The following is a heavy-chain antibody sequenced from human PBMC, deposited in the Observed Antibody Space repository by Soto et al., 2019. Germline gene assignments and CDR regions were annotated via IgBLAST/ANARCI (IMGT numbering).Heavy chain of an antibody. CDR3: ARWKDSSGLGYYYYGMDV. Sequence: ASVKVSCKASGYTFTSYYMHWVRQAPGQGLEWMGIINPSGGSTSYAQKFQGKVTMTTDTSTSTAYMELRSLRSDDTAVYYCARWKDSSGLGYYYYGMDVWGQGTTVTVSS. V-gene: IGHV1-46*01. J-gene: IGHJ6*02. D-gene: IGHD3-22*01. CDR1: GYTFTSYY. CDR2: INPSGGST.